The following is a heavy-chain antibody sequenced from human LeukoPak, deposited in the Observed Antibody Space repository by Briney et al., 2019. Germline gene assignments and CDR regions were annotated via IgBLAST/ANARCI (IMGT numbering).Heavy chain of an antibody. V-gene: IGHV1-69*06. D-gene: IGHD6-19*01. Sequence: SVKVSCKASGGTFSSYAISWVRQAPGQGLEWMGGIIPIFGTASYAQKFQGRVTITADKSTSTAYMELSSLRSEDTAVYYCAREREGIAVAGTFFDIWGQGTMVTVSS. CDR2: IIPIFGTA. J-gene: IGHJ3*02. CDR3: AREREGIAVAGTFFDI. CDR1: GGTFSSYA.